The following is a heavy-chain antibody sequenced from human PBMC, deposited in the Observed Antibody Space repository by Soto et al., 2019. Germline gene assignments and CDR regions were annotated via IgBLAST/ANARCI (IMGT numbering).Heavy chain of an antibody. V-gene: IGHV3-30*18. CDR2: ISYDGSNK. Sequence: GGSLRLSCAASGFTFSSYGMHWVRQAPGKGLEWVAVISYDGSNKYYADSVKGRFTISRDNSKNTLYLQMNSLRAEDTAVYYCAKEKGRYFDWLSDYYYYMDVWGKGTTVTVSS. D-gene: IGHD3-9*01. J-gene: IGHJ6*03. CDR3: AKEKGRYFDWLSDYYYYMDV. CDR1: GFTFSSYG.